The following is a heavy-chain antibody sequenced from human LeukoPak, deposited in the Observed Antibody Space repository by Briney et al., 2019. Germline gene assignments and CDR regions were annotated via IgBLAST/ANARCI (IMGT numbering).Heavy chain of an antibody. CDR3: ARAPSATSTPVDY. CDR1: GFIFTSYR. Sequence: PGGALRLSCAASGFIFTSYRMHWVRQAPGKGLEGVAVIWFDGTNKYYADSVKGRFTISRDNSKNTLYPHMNSLGAEDTAFYYCARAPSATSTPVDYWGQGSLVTVSS. CDR2: IWFDGTNK. J-gene: IGHJ4*02. D-gene: IGHD2-2*01. V-gene: IGHV3-33*01.